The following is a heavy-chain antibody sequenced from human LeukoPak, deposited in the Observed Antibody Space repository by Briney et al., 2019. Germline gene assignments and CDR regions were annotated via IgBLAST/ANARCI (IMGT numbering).Heavy chain of an antibody. V-gene: IGHV3-30-3*01. D-gene: IGHD3-22*01. CDR3: ARGSDYYDSSGYFDY. CDR2: ISYDGSNK. J-gene: IGHJ4*02. CDR1: GFTFSSYA. Sequence: GRSLRLSCAASGFTFSSYAMHWVRQAPGKGLEWVAVISYDGSNKYYADSVKGRFTISRDNSKNTLYLQMNSLRAEDTAVYYCARGSDYYDSSGYFDYWGQGTLVTVSS.